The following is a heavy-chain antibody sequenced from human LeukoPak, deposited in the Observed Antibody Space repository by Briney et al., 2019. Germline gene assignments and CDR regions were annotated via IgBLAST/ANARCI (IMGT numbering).Heavy chain of an antibody. V-gene: IGHV1-2*02. CDR2: INPNSGDT. CDR1: GYTFTAYY. J-gene: IGHJ3*02. CDR3: ARVQGYDDDSFVGFSSPDDAFAT. D-gene: IGHD3-3*01. Sequence: GASVKVSCKASGYTFTAYYVHWVRQAPGQGLEWLGWINPNSGDTNYAQRFQGRVTMTRDASISTVYMGLTRLISDDTAVYYCARVQGYDDDSFVGFSSPDDAFATWGQGTLVTVSS.